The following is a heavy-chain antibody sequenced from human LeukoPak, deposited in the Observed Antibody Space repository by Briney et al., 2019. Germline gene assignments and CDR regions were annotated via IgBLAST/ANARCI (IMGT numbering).Heavy chain of an antibody. J-gene: IGHJ4*02. CDR2: VWFAESSQ. CDR1: GFTFSSYA. CDR3: AKGGRDTSKYYFDY. D-gene: IGHD1-26*01. Sequence: GGSPRLSCAASGFTFSSYAMYWVRQAPGKGLEWVAAVWFAESSQSYPDSVKGRFTISRDNSKNTVWLEMSSLRVEDTAVYYCAKGGRDTSKYYFDYWGQGTQVTVSS. V-gene: IGHV3-30*02.